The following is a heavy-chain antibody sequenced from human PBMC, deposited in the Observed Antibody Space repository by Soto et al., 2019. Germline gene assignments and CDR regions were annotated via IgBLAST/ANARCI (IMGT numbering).Heavy chain of an antibody. CDR2: LYSGGTT. J-gene: IGHJ5*02. CDR3: VRDRGGSYWLDP. D-gene: IGHD2-15*01. CDR1: GFIVSNSY. V-gene: IGHV3-53*01. Sequence: EVQLVESGGGLVQPGGSLRLSCAASGFIVSNSYMSWVRQAPGKGLEWVSILYSGGTTYYADSVKGRFTFSRDNSENTVFLQMNNLGVEDTAVYYCVRDRGGSYWLDPWGQGTLVTVSS.